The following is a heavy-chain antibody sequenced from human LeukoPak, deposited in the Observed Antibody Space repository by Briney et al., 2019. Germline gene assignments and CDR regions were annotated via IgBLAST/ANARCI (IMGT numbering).Heavy chain of an antibody. CDR2: IYTSGST. V-gene: IGHV4-4*07. J-gene: IGHJ3*02. CDR1: GGSISDYY. CDR3: ARDWVVVPTAIGGNDALDI. D-gene: IGHD2-2*02. Sequence: SETLSLTCTISGGSISDYYWSWIRQPAGKGLEWIGRIYTSGSTNYNPSLKSRVTMSVDTSKNQFSLKLSSVTAADTAMYYCARDWVVVPTAIGGNDALDIWGQGTMVTVSS.